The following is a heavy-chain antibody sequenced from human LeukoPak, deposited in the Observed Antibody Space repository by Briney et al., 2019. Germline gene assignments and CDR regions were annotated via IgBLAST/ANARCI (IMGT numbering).Heavy chain of an antibody. Sequence: SETLSLTCTVSGGSISGHYWSWIRQPPGKELEWIGNIFDTGSTHYNPSLESRVTISVDTSTNHFSLRLSSVTAADTAVYYCARHRSSSGRTYFAYWGQGTLDRVSS. D-gene: IGHD6-19*01. CDR1: GGSISGHY. J-gene: IGHJ4*02. V-gene: IGHV4-59*08. CDR2: IFDTGST. CDR3: ARHRSSSGRTYFAY.